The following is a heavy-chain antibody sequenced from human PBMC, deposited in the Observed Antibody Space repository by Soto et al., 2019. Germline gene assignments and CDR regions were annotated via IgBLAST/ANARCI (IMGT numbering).Heavy chain of an antibody. V-gene: IGHV3-30*18. CDR1: GFIFSTYS. CDR3: AKEYCGGHCSSDYFDY. Sequence: GGSLRLSCAASGFIFSTYSIHWVRQAPGNGLEWVAVISRDGSVRYYADSVKGRFTISRDNSKNTLYLQVNNLRAEDTAVYYCAKEYCGGHCSSDYFDYWGQGTLVTVSS. J-gene: IGHJ4*02. CDR2: ISRDGSVR. D-gene: IGHD2-21*01.